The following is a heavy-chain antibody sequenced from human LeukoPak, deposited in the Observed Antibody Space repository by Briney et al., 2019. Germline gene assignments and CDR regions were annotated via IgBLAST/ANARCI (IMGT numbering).Heavy chain of an antibody. D-gene: IGHD3-16*02. J-gene: IGHJ4*02. Sequence: GRSLRLSCAASGFTFDDYAMHWVRQAPGKGLEWVSGISWNSGSIGYADSVKGRFTISRDNAKNSLYLQMNGLRAEDTALYYCAKDILPHDYVWGSYRYVFDYWGQGTLVTVSS. V-gene: IGHV3-9*01. CDR2: ISWNSGSI. CDR3: AKDILPHDYVWGSYRYVFDY. CDR1: GFTFDDYA.